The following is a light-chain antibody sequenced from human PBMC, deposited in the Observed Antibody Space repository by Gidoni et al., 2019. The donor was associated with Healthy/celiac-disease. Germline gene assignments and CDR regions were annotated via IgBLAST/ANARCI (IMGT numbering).Light chain of an antibody. CDR1: QSVLYSSNKQNY. V-gene: IGKV4-1*01. CDR3: QQYYSTPHT. CDR2: WAS. J-gene: IGKJ2*01. Sequence: DIVMTQSPDSLAVSLGERATINCKSSQSVLYSSNKQNYLAWYQHKPGQPPKLLIYWASTRESGVPDRFSGSGSGTDFTLTISSLQAEDVAVYYCQQYYSTPHTFGQGTKLEIK.